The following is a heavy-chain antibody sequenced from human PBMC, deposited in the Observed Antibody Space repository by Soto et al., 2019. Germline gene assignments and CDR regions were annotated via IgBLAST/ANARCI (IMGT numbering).Heavy chain of an antibody. CDR1: GYTLTNNI. V-gene: IGHV1-8*01. Sequence: SVKASCKAPGYTLTNNIFNWLRKATGQGLEWMGWMNPYSGNTGYAQKFQGRVTMTRDNSITTAYMELSSLRSEDTAVYYCVRAPLDYYSADYFDNWGQGTLVTVSS. CDR2: MNPYSGNT. J-gene: IGHJ4*02. D-gene: IGHD2-21*01. CDR3: VRAPLDYYSADYFDN.